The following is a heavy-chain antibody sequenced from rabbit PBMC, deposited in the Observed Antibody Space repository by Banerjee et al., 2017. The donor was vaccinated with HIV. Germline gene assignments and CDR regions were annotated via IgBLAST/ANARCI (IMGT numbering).Heavy chain of an antibody. D-gene: IGHD1-1*01. J-gene: IGHJ4*01. CDR2: INTSSGNT. CDR3: ARSISGADYFDL. CDR1: GFSFSNKYV. V-gene: IGHV1S45*01. Sequence: QQQLEESGGGLVKPEGSLTLSCTASGFSFSNKYVMCWVRQAPGKGLEWIACINTSSGNTVYATWAKGRFTISRTSSTTVALQMTSLTAADTATYFCARSISGADYFDLWGQGTLVTVS.